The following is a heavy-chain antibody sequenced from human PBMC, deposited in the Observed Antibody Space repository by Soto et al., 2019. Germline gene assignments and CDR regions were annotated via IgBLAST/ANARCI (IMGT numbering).Heavy chain of an antibody. CDR2: ISYDGNNK. V-gene: IGHV3-30-3*01. D-gene: IGHD4-17*01. CDR3: ARAPTTVTTAYYFDF. J-gene: IGHJ4*02. CDR1: GFTFSSYA. Sequence: QVQLVESGGGVVQPGRSLRLSCAASGFTFSSYAMHWVRQAPGKGLEWVAVISYDGNNKYYADSVKGRFTISRDNSKITLYLQMNSLRAEDTAVYYCARAPTTVTTAYYFDFWGQGTLVTVSS.